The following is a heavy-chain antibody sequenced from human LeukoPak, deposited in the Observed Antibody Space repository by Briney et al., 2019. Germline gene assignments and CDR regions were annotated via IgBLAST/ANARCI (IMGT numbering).Heavy chain of an antibody. V-gene: IGHV4-31*03. J-gene: IGHJ4*02. D-gene: IGHD3-22*01. CDR2: IYYSGST. Sequence: SETLSLTCTVSGGSISSGGYYWSWIRQHPGKGLEWIGYIYYSGSTYYNPSLKSRVTISVDTSKNQFSLKLSSVTAADTAVYYCARGEYYDSSGYYSFDYFDYWGQGTLVTVSS. CDR3: ARGEYYDSSGYYSFDYFDY. CDR1: GGSISSGGYY.